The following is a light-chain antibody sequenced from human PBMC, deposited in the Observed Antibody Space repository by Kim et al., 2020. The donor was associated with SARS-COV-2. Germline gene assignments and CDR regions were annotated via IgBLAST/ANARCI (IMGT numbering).Light chain of an antibody. CDR1: SLRSYY. V-gene: IGLV3-19*01. J-gene: IGLJ2*01. Sequence: SSELTQDPAVSVALGQTVRITCQGDSLRSYYASWYQQKPGQAPVLVIYGKNNRPSGIPDRFSGSSSGNTASLTITGAQAEDGADYYCNPRDSSGNHHVVFGGGTQLTVL. CDR2: GKN. CDR3: NPRDSSGNHHVV.